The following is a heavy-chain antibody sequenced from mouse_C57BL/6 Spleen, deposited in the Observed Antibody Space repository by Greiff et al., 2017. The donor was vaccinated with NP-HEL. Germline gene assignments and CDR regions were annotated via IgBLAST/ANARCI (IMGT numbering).Heavy chain of an antibody. D-gene: IGHD2-3*01. V-gene: IGHV1-69*01. CDR2: IDPSDSYT. Sequence: QVQLKQPGAELVMPGASVKLSCKASGYTFTSYWMHWVKQRPGQGLEWIGEIDPSDSYTNYNQKFKGKSTLTVDKSSSTAYMQLSSLTSEDSAVYYCAKRESDGFPWVWGTGTTVTVSS. CDR1: GYTFTSYW. CDR3: AKRESDGFPWV. J-gene: IGHJ1*03.